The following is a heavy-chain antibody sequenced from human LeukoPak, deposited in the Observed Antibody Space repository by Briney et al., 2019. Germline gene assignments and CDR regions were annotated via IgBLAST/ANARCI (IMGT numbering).Heavy chain of an antibody. CDR1: GFTFSDYY. CDR3: ARYGYCSSTSCRRASSDFDY. Sequence: GGSLRLSCAASGFTFSDYYMSWIRQAPGKGLEGVSYISSSGSTIYYADSVKGRFTISRDNAKNSLYLQMNSLRAEDTAVYYCARYGYCSSTSCRRASSDFDYWGQGTLVTVSS. J-gene: IGHJ4*02. V-gene: IGHV3-11*04. CDR2: ISSSGSTI. D-gene: IGHD2-2*03.